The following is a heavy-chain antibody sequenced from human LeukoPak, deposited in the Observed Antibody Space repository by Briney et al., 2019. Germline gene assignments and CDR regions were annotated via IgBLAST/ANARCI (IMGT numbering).Heavy chain of an antibody. V-gene: IGHV4-39*01. J-gene: IGHJ4*02. CDR2: IYYSGTT. Sequence: SQTLSLTCTVSGGSISSSSYYWGWIHQPPGKGLEWIGSIYYSGTTYYNPSLKSRVTISLDASKNQFALKLNSVTAADTAVYYCARQVGGGRWYFDYWGQGTLVTVSS. CDR1: GGSISSSSYY. CDR3: ARQVGGGRWYFDY. D-gene: IGHD6-19*01.